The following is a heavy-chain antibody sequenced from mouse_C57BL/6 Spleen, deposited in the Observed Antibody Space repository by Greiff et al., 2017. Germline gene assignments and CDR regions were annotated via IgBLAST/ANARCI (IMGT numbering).Heavy chain of an antibody. V-gene: IGHV5-9-1*02. CDR1: GFTFSSYA. D-gene: IGHD2-4*01. CDR2: ISHGGDYN. CDR3: TRDHYDYDY. J-gene: IGHJ2*01. Sequence: EVHLVESGEGLVKPGGSLKLSCAASGFTFSSYAMSWVRQTPEKRLEWVAYISHGGDYNYYAGTVKGRFTISRDNARNTLYLHMSSLKSEDTAMCYCTRDHYDYDYWGQGTTLTVSS.